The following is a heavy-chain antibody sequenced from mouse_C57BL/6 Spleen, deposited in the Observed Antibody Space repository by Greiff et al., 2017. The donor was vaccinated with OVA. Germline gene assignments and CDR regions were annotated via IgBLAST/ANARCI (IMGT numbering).Heavy chain of an antibody. CDR1: GYTFTDYY. Sequence: VQLQQSGPVLVKPGASVKMSCKASGYTFTDYYMNWVKQSHGKSLEWIGVINPYNGGTSYNQKFKGKATLTVDKSSSTAYMELNSLTSEDSAVYYCARGVVAEGFAYWGQGTLVTVSA. V-gene: IGHV1-19*01. J-gene: IGHJ3*01. CDR2: INPYNGGT. CDR3: ARGVVAEGFAY. D-gene: IGHD1-1*01.